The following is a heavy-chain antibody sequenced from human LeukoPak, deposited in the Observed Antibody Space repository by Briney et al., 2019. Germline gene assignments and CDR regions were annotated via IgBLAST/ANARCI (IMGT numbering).Heavy chain of an antibody. CDR3: ATAKVFCSGGSCRNYYFDY. V-gene: IGHV1-24*01. CDR2: FDPEDGET. Sequence: ASVKVSCKVSGYTLTELSMHWVRQVPGKGLEWMGGFDPEDGETIYAQKFQGRVTMTEDTSTDTAYMELSSLRSEDTAVYYCATAKVFCSGGSCRNYYFDYWGQGTLVTVSS. D-gene: IGHD2-15*01. J-gene: IGHJ4*02. CDR1: GYTLTELS.